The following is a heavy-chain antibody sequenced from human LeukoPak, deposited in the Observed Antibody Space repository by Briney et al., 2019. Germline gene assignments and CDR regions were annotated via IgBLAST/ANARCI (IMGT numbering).Heavy chain of an antibody. CDR1: GGTFSSYA. J-gene: IGHJ4*02. D-gene: IGHD3-9*01. CDR2: IIPIFGTA. Sequence: ASVKVSCKASGGTFSSYAISWVRQAPGQGLEWMGGIIPIFGTANYAQKFQGRVTITADESTSTAYMELSSLRSEDTAVYYCARVLGRGDILTGFFDYWGQGTLVTVSS. V-gene: IGHV1-69*13. CDR3: ARVLGRGDILTGFFDY.